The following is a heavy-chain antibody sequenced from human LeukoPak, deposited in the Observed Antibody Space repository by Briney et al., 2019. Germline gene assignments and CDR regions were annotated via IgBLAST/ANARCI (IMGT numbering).Heavy chain of an antibody. D-gene: IGHD3-16*01. J-gene: IGHJ6*03. Sequence: GGSLRLSCEASGFTFGSFAMSWVRQAPGKGLEWVSGISGSGYYTYYADSVKGRFTISRDNSKNTLYIEMNSLRAEDTAVYYCAKDGSWGDYYFYFYMDVWGKGTTVTVYS. V-gene: IGHV3-23*01. CDR1: GFTFGSFA. CDR2: ISGSGYYT. CDR3: AKDGSWGDYYFYFYMDV.